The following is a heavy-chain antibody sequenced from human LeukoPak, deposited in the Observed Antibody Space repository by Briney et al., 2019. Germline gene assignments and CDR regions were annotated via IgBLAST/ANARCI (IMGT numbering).Heavy chain of an antibody. J-gene: IGHJ6*03. CDR1: GLTVSSNY. CDR2: IYSGGST. CDR3: ATGYCSGGSCPYYYYMDV. D-gene: IGHD2-15*01. Sequence: GGSLRLSCAASGLTVSSNYMSWVRQAPGKGLEWVSVIYSGGSTYYADSVKGRFTISRDNSKNTLYLQMNSLRAKDTAVYYCATGYCSGGSCPYYYYMDVWGKGTTVTISS. V-gene: IGHV3-53*01.